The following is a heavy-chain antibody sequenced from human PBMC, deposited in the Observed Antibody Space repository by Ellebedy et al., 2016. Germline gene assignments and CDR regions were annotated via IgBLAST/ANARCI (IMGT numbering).Heavy chain of an antibody. Sequence: SETLSLTXAVSGGSISSSNWWSWVRQPPGKGLEWIGEIYHSGSTNYNPSLKSRVTISVDKSKNQFSLKLSSVTAADTAVYYCARGIVVVPAAHNWFDPWGQGTLVTVSS. CDR2: IYHSGST. CDR3: ARGIVVVPAAHNWFDP. D-gene: IGHD2-2*01. V-gene: IGHV4-4*02. CDR1: GGSISSSNW. J-gene: IGHJ5*02.